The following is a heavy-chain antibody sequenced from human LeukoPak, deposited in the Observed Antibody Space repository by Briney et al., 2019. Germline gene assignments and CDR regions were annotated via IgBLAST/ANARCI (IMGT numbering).Heavy chain of an antibody. CDR2: INHSGST. V-gene: IGHV4-34*01. J-gene: IGHJ6*04. CDR1: GGSFSGYY. CDR3: ARRPITVVRGARKPYYYYGMDV. D-gene: IGHD3-10*01. Sequence: SETLSLTCAVYGGSFSGYYWSWIRPPPGKGLEWIGEINHSGSTNYNPCLKSRVTISVDTSKNQFSLKLSAVTAADTAVYYCARRPITVVRGARKPYYYYGMDVWGKGTTVTVSS.